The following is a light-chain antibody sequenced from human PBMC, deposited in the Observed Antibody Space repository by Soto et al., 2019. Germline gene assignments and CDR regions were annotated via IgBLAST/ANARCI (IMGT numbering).Light chain of an antibody. CDR2: EVS. CDR3: SSYTSSSTPYV. Sequence: QSVLTQPASVSGSPGQSITISCTGTSSDVGGYNYVSWYQQHPGKAPKLMIYEVSNRPSGVSNRFSGSKSGNTASLNISGTQAEEEADYYCSSYTSSSTPYVFGTGTKVTV. J-gene: IGLJ1*01. V-gene: IGLV2-14*01. CDR1: SSDVGGYNY.